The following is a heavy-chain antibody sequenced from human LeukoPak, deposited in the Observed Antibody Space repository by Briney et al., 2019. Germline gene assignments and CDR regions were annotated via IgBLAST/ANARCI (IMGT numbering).Heavy chain of an antibody. CDR2: INPNSGGT. Sequence: ASVKVSCKASGYTFTGYYMHWVRQAPGQGLEWMGCINPNSGGTNYAQKFQGRLTMTRDTSISTAYMELSRLRSDDTAVYYCASLGCCICTSCYPSRYWGQGTLVTVSS. D-gene: IGHD2-2*01. CDR3: ASLGCCICTSCYPSRY. CDR1: GYTFTGYY. J-gene: IGHJ4*02. V-gene: IGHV1-2*02.